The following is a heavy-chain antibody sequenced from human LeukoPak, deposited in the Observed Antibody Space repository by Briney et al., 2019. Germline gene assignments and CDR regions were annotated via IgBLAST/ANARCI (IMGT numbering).Heavy chain of an antibody. Sequence: AGGSLRLSCAASGFTFSDYYMSWIRQAPGKGLEWVSYISSSSSYTNYADSVKGRFTISRDNAKNSLYLQMNSLRAEDTAVYYCASSSYYSLDYWGQGTLVTVSS. D-gene: IGHD1-26*01. J-gene: IGHJ4*02. CDR3: ASSSYYSLDY. CDR1: GFTFSDYY. CDR2: ISSSSSYT. V-gene: IGHV3-11*06.